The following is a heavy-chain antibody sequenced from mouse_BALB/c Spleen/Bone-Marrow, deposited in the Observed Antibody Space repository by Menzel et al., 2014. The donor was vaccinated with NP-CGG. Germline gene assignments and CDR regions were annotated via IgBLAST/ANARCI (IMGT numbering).Heavy chain of an antibody. V-gene: IGHV7-3*02. Sequence: GGVGKTGSKMRLSCANSGFTFTDYYMSWVRQPPGKALEWLGFIRNKANGYTTEYSASVKGRFTISRDNSXSILYLQMNTLRAEDSANDYGASDNXXXXXXXSXVWXPATTVTISS. CDR2: IRNKANGYTT. CDR3: ASDNXXXXXXXSXV. CDR1: GFTFTDYY. J-gene: IGHJ1*01.